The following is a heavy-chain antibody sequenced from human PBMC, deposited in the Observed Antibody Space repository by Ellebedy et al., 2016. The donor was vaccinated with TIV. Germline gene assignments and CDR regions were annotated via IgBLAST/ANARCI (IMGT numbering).Heavy chain of an antibody. D-gene: IGHD3-22*01. CDR2: INAGNGNT. J-gene: IGHJ3*02. CDR1: GYTFTSYA. CDR3: ASSTYYYDSSGYDAFDI. Sequence: ASVKVSXXASGYTFTSYAMHWVRQAPGQRLEWMGWINAGNGNTKYSQKFQGRVTITRDTSASTAYMELSSLRSEDTAVYYCASSTYYYDSSGYDAFDIWGQGTMVTVSS. V-gene: IGHV1-3*01.